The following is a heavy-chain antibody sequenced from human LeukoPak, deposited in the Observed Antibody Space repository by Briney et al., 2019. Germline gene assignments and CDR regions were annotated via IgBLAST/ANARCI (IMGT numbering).Heavy chain of an antibody. Sequence: PGGSLRLSCAASGFTFSNYWMSWVRQAPGKGLEWVANINQDGSETYYVDSMKGRFTISRDNAKNSLYLRMNSLRAEDTAVYYCAREGPYGDYLNYWGQGTLVTVSS. CDR1: GFTFSNYW. V-gene: IGHV3-7*03. D-gene: IGHD4-17*01. CDR2: INQDGSET. J-gene: IGHJ4*02. CDR3: AREGPYGDYLNY.